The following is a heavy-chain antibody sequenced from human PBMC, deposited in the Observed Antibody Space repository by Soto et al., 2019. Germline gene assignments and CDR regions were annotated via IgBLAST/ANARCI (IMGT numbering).Heavy chain of an antibody. D-gene: IGHD3-10*01. CDR2: IIPIFGTA. CDR1: GGTFSSYA. V-gene: IGHV1-69*01. CDR3: ASMYYYGSGSSYYYYGMDV. Sequence: QVQLVQSGAEVKKPGSSVKVSCKASGGTFSSYAISWVRQAPGQGLEWMGGIIPIFGTANYAQKFQGSVTITADESMRTAYMELSSLRSEDTAVYYCASMYYYGSGSSYYYYGMDVWGQGSTVTVSS. J-gene: IGHJ6*02.